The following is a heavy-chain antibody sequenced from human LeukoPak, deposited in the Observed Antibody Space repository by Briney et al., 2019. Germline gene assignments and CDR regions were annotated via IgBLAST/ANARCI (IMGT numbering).Heavy chain of an antibody. J-gene: IGHJ4*02. D-gene: IGHD6-19*01. V-gene: IGHV1-69*13. CDR2: IIPIFGTA. CDR3: ARDRDDSSGKFDY. Sequence: ASVKVSCKASGGTFSSYAISWARQAPGHGLEWMGGIIPIFGTANYAQKFQGRVTITADESTSTAYMELSSLRSEDTAVYYCARDRDDSSGKFDYWGQGTLVTVSS. CDR1: GGTFSSYA.